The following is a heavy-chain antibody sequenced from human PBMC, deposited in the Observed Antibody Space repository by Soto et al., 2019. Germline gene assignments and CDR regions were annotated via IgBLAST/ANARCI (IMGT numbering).Heavy chain of an antibody. CDR1: GGSISSSSYY. J-gene: IGHJ4*02. CDR2: IYYSGST. D-gene: IGHD6-19*01. V-gene: IGHV4-39*01. CDR3: ARLLAVAGTLGY. Sequence: PSETLSLTCTVSGGSISSSSYYWGWIRQPPGKGLEWIGSIYYSGSTYYNPSLKSRVTISVDTSKNQFSLKLSSVTAADTAVYYCARLLAVAGTLGYWGQGTLVTVSS.